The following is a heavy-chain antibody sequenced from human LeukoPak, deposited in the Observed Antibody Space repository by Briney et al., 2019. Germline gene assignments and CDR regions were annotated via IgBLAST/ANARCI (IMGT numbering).Heavy chain of an antibody. CDR1: GGSISSSTYY. J-gene: IGHJ3*02. CDR2: IYYSGST. Sequence: SETLSLTCTVSGGSISSSTYYWGWIRQPPGKGLEWIGSIYYSGSTYYNPSLKSRVTISVDTSKNQFSLKLSSVTAADTAAYYCARHGGSSGFDAFDIWGQGTMVTVSS. CDR3: ARHGGSSGFDAFDI. V-gene: IGHV4-39*01. D-gene: IGHD5-18*01.